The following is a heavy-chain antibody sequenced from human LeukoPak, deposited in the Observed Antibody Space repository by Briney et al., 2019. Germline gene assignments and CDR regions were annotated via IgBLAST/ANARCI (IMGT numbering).Heavy chain of an antibody. CDR1: GFTFSSYA. Sequence: GGSLRLSCAASGFTFSSYAMSWIRQAPGKGLEWVSAISGSGGSTYYADSVKGRFTISRDNSKNTLYLQMNSLRAEDTAVYYCASRKRLRLRAYYCGMDVWGQGTTVTVSS. V-gene: IGHV3-23*01. J-gene: IGHJ6*02. D-gene: IGHD5-12*01. CDR3: ASRKRLRLRAYYCGMDV. CDR2: ISGSGGST.